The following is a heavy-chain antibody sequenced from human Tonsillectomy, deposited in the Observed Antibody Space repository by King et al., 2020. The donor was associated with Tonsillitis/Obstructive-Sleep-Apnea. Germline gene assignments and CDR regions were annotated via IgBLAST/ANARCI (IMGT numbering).Heavy chain of an antibody. V-gene: IGHV5-51*01. CDR1: GYRFTSYW. Sequence: QLVQSGAEVKAPGESLKLSCQGSGYRFTSYWIGWVRQMPGKGLEWMGIIYPGDSDTRYSPSFQGQITISADKSVSTAYLQWNSLKTSDTAMYYCARLSDFVVVVAAPYAFDIWGQGTMVTVSS. J-gene: IGHJ3*02. D-gene: IGHD2-15*01. CDR3: ARLSDFVVVVAAPYAFDI. CDR2: IYPGDSDT.